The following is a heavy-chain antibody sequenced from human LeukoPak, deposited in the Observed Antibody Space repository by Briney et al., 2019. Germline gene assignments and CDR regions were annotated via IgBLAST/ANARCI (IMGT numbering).Heavy chain of an antibody. CDR1: GFTFSSYG. D-gene: IGHD4-23*01. CDR3: ARDNSVEDTAWWFDP. V-gene: IGHV3-23*01. CDR2: ISTSGYGT. Sequence: GGTLRLSCAASGFTFSSYGMSWVRQAPGKGLEWVSAISTSGYGTYYADSVKGRFTISRDNSKNTLYLQMNSLRAEDTAVYYCARDNSVEDTAWWFDPWGQGTLVTVSS. J-gene: IGHJ5*02.